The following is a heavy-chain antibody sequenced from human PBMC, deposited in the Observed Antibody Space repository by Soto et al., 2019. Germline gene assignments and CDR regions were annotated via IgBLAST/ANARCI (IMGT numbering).Heavy chain of an antibody. CDR3: ARGRYYDSSGYSIFDY. CDR2: INHSGST. D-gene: IGHD3-22*01. V-gene: IGHV4-34*01. J-gene: IGHJ4*02. CDR1: VGSFSGYY. Sequence: PSETLSLTCAVYVGSFSGYYWSWIRQPPGKGLEWIGEINHSGSTNYNPSLKIRVTISVDTSKNQFSLKLSSATAADTAVYYCARGRYYDSSGYSIFDYWGQGTLVTVSS.